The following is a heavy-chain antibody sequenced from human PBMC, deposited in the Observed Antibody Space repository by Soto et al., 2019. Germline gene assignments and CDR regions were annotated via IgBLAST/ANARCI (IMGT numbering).Heavy chain of an antibody. J-gene: IGHJ6*02. CDR3: AKEPAGGRFLEWLGREYGMDV. D-gene: IGHD3-3*01. CDR1: GFTFSSYA. Sequence: GGSLRLSCAASGFTFSSYAMSWVHQAPGKGLEWVSAISGSGGSTYYADSVKGRFTISRDNSKNTLYLQMNSLRAEDTAVYYCAKEPAGGRFLEWLGREYGMDVWGQGTTVTVSS. CDR2: ISGSGGST. V-gene: IGHV3-23*01.